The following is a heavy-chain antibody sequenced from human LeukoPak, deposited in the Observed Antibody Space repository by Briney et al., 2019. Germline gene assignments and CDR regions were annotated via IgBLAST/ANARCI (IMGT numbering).Heavy chain of an antibody. V-gene: IGHV3-30-3*01. CDR2: ISHDGSNK. CDR3: ARLAYCGGDCYLGEGYFDY. J-gene: IGHJ4*02. CDR1: GFTFSSYA. Sequence: PGGSLRLSCAASGFTFSSYAMHWVRQAPGKGLEWVAVISHDGSNKYYADSVKGRFTISRDNSKNTLYLQMNSLRAEDTAVYYCARLAYCGGDCYLGEGYFDYWGQGTLVTVSS. D-gene: IGHD2-21*02.